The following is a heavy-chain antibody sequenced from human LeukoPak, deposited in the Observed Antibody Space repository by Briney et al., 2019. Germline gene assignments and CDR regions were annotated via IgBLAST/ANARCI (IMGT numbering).Heavy chain of an antibody. CDR2: ISGSGGIT. CDR3: AKGNYDRSGYSLDY. J-gene: IGHJ4*02. Sequence: GGSLRLSCAASGFTFSTYGMSWVRQAPGKGLEWVSAISGSGGITYYGDSVKGRFTISRDNSKNTLYLQTNSLRAEDTAVYYCAKGNYDRSGYSLDYWGQGTLVTVSS. D-gene: IGHD3-22*01. V-gene: IGHV3-23*01. CDR1: GFTFSTYG.